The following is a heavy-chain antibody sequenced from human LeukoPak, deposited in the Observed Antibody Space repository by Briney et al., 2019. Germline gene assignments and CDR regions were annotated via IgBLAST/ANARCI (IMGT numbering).Heavy chain of an antibody. Sequence: VASVKVSCKASGGTFSSYAINWVRQAPGQGLEWMGGIIPVFGTANYAQKFQGRLTITTDESTSTAYMELSSLRSEDTAVYFCATPYYDTSGYHALDYWGQGTLVTVSS. CDR1: GGTFSSYA. V-gene: IGHV1-69*05. CDR3: ATPYYDTSGYHALDY. CDR2: IIPVFGTA. J-gene: IGHJ4*02. D-gene: IGHD3-22*01.